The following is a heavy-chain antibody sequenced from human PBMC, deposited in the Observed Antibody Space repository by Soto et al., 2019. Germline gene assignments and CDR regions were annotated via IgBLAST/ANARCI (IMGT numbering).Heavy chain of an antibody. D-gene: IGHD6-25*01. CDR2: IIAVNGDT. J-gene: IGHJ5*01. CDR1: GYTFSSHL. CDR3: ARDLLGDSSAWYYS. Sequence: GASVKVSCKASGYTFSSHLIHWVRQAPGQRLEWMGWIIAVNGDTKYSQRFQGRVIFTRDTSANIAYMEVSSLRSEDTAVYYCARDLLGDSSAWYYSRGQGDLITVS. V-gene: IGHV1-3*01.